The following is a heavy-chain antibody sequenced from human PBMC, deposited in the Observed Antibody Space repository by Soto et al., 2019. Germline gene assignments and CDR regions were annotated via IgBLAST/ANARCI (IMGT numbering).Heavy chain of an antibody. CDR2: IFSNDEK. CDR1: GFSLSNARMG. Sequence: QVTLKESGPVLVKPTETLTLTCTVSGFSLSNARMGVSWIRQPPGKALEWLAHIFSNDEKSYSTSLKSRLTISXXPXKXXVVLTMTNMEPVDTATYYSARIPPFSSSWQCYFDYRGQGTLVTVSS. V-gene: IGHV2-26*01. CDR3: ARIPPFSSSWQCYFDY. D-gene: IGHD6-13*01. J-gene: IGHJ4*02.